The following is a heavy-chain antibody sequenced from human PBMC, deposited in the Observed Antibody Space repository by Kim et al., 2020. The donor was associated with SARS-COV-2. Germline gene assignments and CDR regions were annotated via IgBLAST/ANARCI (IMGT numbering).Heavy chain of an antibody. CDR3: AKQDYDSRGDRFDP. D-gene: IGHD3-22*01. Sequence: ATAVRGRFTVSRDNSKNMLYLQLDSMRAEDTAFYYCAKQDYDSRGDRFDPWGQGTLVSVSS. J-gene: IGHJ5*02. V-gene: IGHV3-23*01.